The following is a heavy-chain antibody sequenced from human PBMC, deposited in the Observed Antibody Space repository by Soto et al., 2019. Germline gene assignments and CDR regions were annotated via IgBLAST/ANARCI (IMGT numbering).Heavy chain of an antibody. CDR2: IYYSGST. CDR3: ASSGITIFGVARFDASDI. V-gene: IGHV4-59*08. J-gene: IGHJ3*02. D-gene: IGHD3-3*01. Sequence: SETMSLTSTVAGGYISSYYWSWIRQQTGKGLEWIGYIYYSGSTNYNPSLKSRVTISVDTSKNQFSLKLSSVTAADTAVYYCASSGITIFGVARFDASDIWGQGTMVTVSS. CDR1: GGYISSYY.